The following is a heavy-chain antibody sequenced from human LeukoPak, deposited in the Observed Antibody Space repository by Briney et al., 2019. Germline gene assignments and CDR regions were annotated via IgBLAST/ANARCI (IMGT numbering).Heavy chain of an antibody. V-gene: IGHV3-23*01. Sequence: GGSLRLSCAASGFTISSYAMSWVRQAPGKGLEWVSDISGSGGTTYYADSVKGRFTISRDNSKNTLYLQMNSLRAEDTAVYYCAKDLSEYYYDPGVAFDIWGQGTMVTVSS. CDR1: GFTISSYA. CDR2: ISGSGGTT. J-gene: IGHJ3*02. CDR3: AKDLSEYYYDPGVAFDI. D-gene: IGHD3-22*01.